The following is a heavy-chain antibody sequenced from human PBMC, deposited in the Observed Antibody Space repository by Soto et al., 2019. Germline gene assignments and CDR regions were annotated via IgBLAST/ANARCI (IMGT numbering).Heavy chain of an antibody. CDR2: INPVESEK. V-gene: IGHV3-7*01. CDR1: GFTFSNSW. Sequence: GGSLRLSCAASGFTFSNSWMSWVRQAPGKGLEWVADINPVESEKYYVDSVKGRFTVSRDNAKNSLYLQMNSLRVEDTALYYCARDPAWGSLDYSGLGTLVTVSS. J-gene: IGHJ4*02. D-gene: IGHD7-27*01. CDR3: ARDPAWGSLDY.